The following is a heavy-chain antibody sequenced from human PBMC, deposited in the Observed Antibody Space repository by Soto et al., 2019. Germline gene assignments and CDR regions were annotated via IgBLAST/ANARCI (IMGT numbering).Heavy chain of an antibody. Sequence: EVQLVESGGGLVQPGGSLRLSCAASGFTFSSYWMHWVRQAPGKGLVWVSRINNDGSSTSYADSVKGRFTASRDIAKNTLYLQMNSLRAEDTAVYYCARDVQLQSFDYWGQGTLVTVSS. D-gene: IGHD5-18*01. V-gene: IGHV3-74*01. CDR2: INNDGSST. J-gene: IGHJ4*02. CDR3: ARDVQLQSFDY. CDR1: GFTFSSYW.